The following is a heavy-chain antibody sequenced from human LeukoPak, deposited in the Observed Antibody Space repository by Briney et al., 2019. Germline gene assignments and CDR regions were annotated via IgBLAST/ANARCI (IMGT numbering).Heavy chain of an antibody. Sequence: GGSLRLSCAASGFTFDDYAMHWVRQAPGKGLEWVSGIIWNSGSIGYADSVKGRFTISRDNAKNSLYLQMNSLRAEDMALYYCAKGSHYYDSSGYYEGAFDIWGQGTMVTVSS. CDR2: IIWNSGSI. CDR3: AKGSHYYDSSGYYEGAFDI. CDR1: GFTFDDYA. D-gene: IGHD3-22*01. J-gene: IGHJ3*02. V-gene: IGHV3-9*03.